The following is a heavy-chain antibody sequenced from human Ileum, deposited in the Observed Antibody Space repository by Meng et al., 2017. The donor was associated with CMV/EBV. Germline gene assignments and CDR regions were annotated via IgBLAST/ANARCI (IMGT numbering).Heavy chain of an antibody. D-gene: IGHD4-11*01. V-gene: IGHV4-59*02. CDR3: VRGSGYSIYDD. J-gene: IGHJ4*02. Sequence: SETLSPTCTVSGASVSENYCSWIRQSPGKGLEWIGYISYGEFTNYNPSLRSRVSISVDTPKNQLSLTLTSVTAADAAIYYCVRGSGYSIYDDWGQGTLVTVSS. CDR1: GASVSENY. CDR2: ISYGEFT.